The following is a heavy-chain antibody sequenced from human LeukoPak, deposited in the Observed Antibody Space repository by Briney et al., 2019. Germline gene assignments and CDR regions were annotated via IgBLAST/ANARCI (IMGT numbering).Heavy chain of an antibody. D-gene: IGHD3-3*01. CDR3: ARRSGNHFDY. Sequence: SETLSLTCIVSGGSISSSSNSWNWIRQPPGKGLEWIGNIYNSGSTYYNPSLKSRVTISVDTSRNHFSLKLSSVTAADTAVYYCARRSGNHFDYWGQGTLVTVSS. V-gene: IGHV4-39*07. J-gene: IGHJ4*01. CDR2: IYNSGST. CDR1: GGSISSSSNS.